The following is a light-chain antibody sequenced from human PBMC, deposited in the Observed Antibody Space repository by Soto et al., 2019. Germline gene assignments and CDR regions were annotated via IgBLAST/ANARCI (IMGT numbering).Light chain of an antibody. CDR1: QVVVTAY. Sequence: EIVLTQSPGTLSLSPGERATLSCRASQVVVTAYLHWYQHKPGQAPRLLISGASTRASGIPDRFSGSGVGTDFTLTINRLEHEDCAVYYCLLFRGSPTFGPGSRVHIK. V-gene: IGKV3-20*01. CDR2: GAS. J-gene: IGKJ3*01. CDR3: LLFRGSPT.